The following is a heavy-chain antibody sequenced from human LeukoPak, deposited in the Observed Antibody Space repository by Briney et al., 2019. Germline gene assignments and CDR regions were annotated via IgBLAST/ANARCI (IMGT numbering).Heavy chain of an antibody. V-gene: IGHV3-7*01. CDR3: ARISTAVTGADY. D-gene: IGHD6-19*01. CDR2: IKQDGSEK. CDR1: GFTFSSSW. Sequence: PGGSLRLSCAASGFTFSSSWMSWVRQALGKGLEWVANIKQDGSEKYYVDSVKGRFTISRDNTKNSLYLQMDSLRAEDTAVYYCARISTAVTGADYWGQGTLVTVSS. J-gene: IGHJ4*02.